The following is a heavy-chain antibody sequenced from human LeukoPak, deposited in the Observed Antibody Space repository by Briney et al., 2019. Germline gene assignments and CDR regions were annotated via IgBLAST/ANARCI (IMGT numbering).Heavy chain of an antibody. D-gene: IGHD3-10*01. CDR2: IRYDGSNK. Sequence: GGSLRLSCAASGFTFSSYGMHWVRQAPGKGLEWVAVIRYDGSNKYYADSVKGRFTISRDNSKNTLYVQMSSLRADDTAVYYCAKGYYYGSGSYSTFDYWGQGTLVTVSS. CDR3: AKGYYYGSGSYSTFDY. CDR1: GFTFSSYG. V-gene: IGHV3-30*02. J-gene: IGHJ4*02.